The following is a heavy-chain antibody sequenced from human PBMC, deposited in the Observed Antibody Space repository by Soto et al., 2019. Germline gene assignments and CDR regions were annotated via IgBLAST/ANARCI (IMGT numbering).Heavy chain of an antibody. Sequence: SETLSLTCTVSGGSISSYYSSWIRQPTGKGLEWIGYIYYSGSTNYNPSLKSRVTISVDTSKNQFSLKLSSVTAADTAVYYCARDRITMVRGVRQKNYYYGMDVWGQGTTVTVSS. CDR3: ARDRITMVRGVRQKNYYYGMDV. CDR2: IYYSGST. V-gene: IGHV4-59*01. D-gene: IGHD3-10*01. J-gene: IGHJ6*02. CDR1: GGSISSYY.